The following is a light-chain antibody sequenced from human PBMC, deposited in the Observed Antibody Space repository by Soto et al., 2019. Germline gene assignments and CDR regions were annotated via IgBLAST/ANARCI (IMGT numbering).Light chain of an antibody. CDR2: GAS. V-gene: IGKV3-20*01. Sequence: EIVLTQSPGTLSLSPGERATLSCRASQSVSSSYLAWYQQKPGQAPRLLIYGASSRATGIPDRFSGSGSGTDFTLTISRLEPEDFAVYYCQQYEISPPITFGQGTRLENK. J-gene: IGKJ5*01. CDR3: QQYEISPPIT. CDR1: QSVSSSY.